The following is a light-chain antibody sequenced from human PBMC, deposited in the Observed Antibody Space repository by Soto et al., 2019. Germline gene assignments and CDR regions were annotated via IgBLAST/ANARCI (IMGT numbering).Light chain of an antibody. J-gene: IGKJ4*01. CDR1: QSISSK. V-gene: IGKV3-15*01. Sequence: IVMTQSPATLSVSPGERATLSCSASQSISSKLAWYQQKPGQAHRLILYGAASRATGIPVRFSGSGAGTEFTLTITSLQSEDFAVYYCQEYKNWHTSTFGGGTKVDIK. CDR2: GAA. CDR3: QEYKNWHTST.